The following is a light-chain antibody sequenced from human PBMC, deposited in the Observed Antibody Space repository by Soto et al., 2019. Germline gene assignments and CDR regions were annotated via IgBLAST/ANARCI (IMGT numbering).Light chain of an antibody. V-gene: IGKV1-39*01. Sequence: DIQVTQSPSSLSASFLDRITITCRASQSISRYLNWYQHKPGKAPKLLIFAASSLQSGVPSRFSGSRSGPDFTLTISSLQPEDFATYYCQQSYSSPPTFGQGTKVDIK. CDR2: AAS. CDR3: QQSYSSPPT. CDR1: QSISRY. J-gene: IGKJ1*01.